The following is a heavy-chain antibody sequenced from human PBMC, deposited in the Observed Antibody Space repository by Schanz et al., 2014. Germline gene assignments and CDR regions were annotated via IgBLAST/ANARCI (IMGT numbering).Heavy chain of an antibody. CDR1: GFTFSSYS. D-gene: IGHD2-15*01. V-gene: IGHV3-48*01. CDR3: ARDFLLEQLGYSHYYYAMDV. Sequence: EVQLVESGGGLVQPGGSLRLSCAASGFTFSSYSMNWVRQAPGKGLGWVSYSSSSSSTRYYADSVKGRFTISRDNAKNSLFLQMNSLRAEDTAVYYCARDFLLEQLGYSHYYYAMDVWGQGTTVTVSS. J-gene: IGHJ6*02. CDR2: SSSSSSTR.